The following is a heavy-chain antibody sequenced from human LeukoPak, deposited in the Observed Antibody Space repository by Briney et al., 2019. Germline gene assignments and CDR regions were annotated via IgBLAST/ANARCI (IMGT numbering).Heavy chain of an antibody. CDR3: AKEDGNYGSGRYYYFDY. V-gene: IGHV3-23*01. Sequence: GGSLRLSCAVSGITLSNYGMSWVRQAPWKGLEWVAGISGSGGGTNYADSVKGRFTISRDNSKSTLYLVMNSLRAEDTAVYYCAKEDGNYGSGRYYYFDYWGQGTLVTVSP. CDR2: ISGSGGGT. D-gene: IGHD3-10*01. J-gene: IGHJ4*02. CDR1: GITLSNYG.